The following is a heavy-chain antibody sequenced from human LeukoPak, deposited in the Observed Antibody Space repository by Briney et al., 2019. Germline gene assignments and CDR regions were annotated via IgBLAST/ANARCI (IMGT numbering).Heavy chain of an antibody. V-gene: IGHV3-30*03. J-gene: IGHJ4*02. CDR3: ATDRGWFFDN. CDR2: ISHEGSEK. CDR1: GFTFSSSG. D-gene: IGHD2-15*01. Sequence: GGSLRLSCAASGFTFSSSGMHWVRQAPGTGLEWVAFISHEGSEKYFADSVKGRFTTSRDNSKNTLYLQMNSLRDEDTAVYYCATDRGWFFDNWGQGTLVTVAS.